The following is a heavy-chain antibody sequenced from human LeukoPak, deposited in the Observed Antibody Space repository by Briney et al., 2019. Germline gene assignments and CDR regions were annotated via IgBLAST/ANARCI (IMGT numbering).Heavy chain of an antibody. D-gene: IGHD3-9*01. CDR2: ISSSSSYI. J-gene: IGHJ4*02. CDR1: GFTFSGYS. CDR3: ARGVVRYFDY. Sequence: PGGSLRLSCEASGFTFSGYSMNWVRQAPGKGLEWVSSISSSSSYIYYADSVKGRFTISRDNAKNSLYLQMNSLRAEDTAVYYCARGVVRYFDYWGQGALVTVSS. V-gene: IGHV3-21*01.